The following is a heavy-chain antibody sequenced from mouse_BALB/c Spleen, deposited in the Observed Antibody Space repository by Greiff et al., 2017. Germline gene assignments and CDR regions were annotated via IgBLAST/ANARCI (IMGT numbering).Heavy chain of an antibody. CDR1: GFTFSSFG. J-gene: IGHJ4*01. Sequence: EVQGVESGGGLVQPGGSRKLSCAASGFTFSSFGMHWVRQAPEKGLEWVAYISSGSSTIYYAYTVKGRFTISRDNPKNTLFLQMTSLRSEDTAMYYCAREGNYDAMDYWGQGTSVTVSS. CDR2: ISSGSSTI. V-gene: IGHV5-17*02. CDR3: AREGNYDAMDY. D-gene: IGHD2-1*01.